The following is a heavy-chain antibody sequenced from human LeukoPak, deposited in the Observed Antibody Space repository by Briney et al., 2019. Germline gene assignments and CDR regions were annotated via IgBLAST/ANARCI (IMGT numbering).Heavy chain of an antibody. Sequence: GASVKVSCKASGGTFSSYAISWVRQAPGQGLEWMGGIIPIFGTANYAQKFQGRVTITADESTSTAYMELSNLRSEDTAVYYCATLRGSQTYSGAFDIWGQGTMVTVSS. CDR2: IIPIFGTA. CDR1: GGTFSSYA. CDR3: ATLRGSQTYSGAFDI. J-gene: IGHJ3*02. V-gene: IGHV1-69*01. D-gene: IGHD5-12*01.